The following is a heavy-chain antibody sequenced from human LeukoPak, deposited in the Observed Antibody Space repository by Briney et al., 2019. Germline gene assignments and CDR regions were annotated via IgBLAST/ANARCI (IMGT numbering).Heavy chain of an antibody. CDR3: AISTSPYVIEVWTNGPLDY. CDR2: INPKSGGT. Sequence: GASVKVSCKASGYTFTGYYMHWVRQAPGQGLEWMGRINPKSGGTNYAQEFQGRVTMTRDTSINTAYTELSRVRSDDTAVYYCAISTSPYVIEVWTNGPLDYWGQGTLVTVSS. V-gene: IGHV1-2*06. CDR1: GYTFTGYY. D-gene: IGHD3-22*01. J-gene: IGHJ4*02.